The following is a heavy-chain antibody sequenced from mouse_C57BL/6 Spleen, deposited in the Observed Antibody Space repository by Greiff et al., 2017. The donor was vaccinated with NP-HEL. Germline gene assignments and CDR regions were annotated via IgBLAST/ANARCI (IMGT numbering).Heavy chain of an antibody. V-gene: IGHV5-9*01. D-gene: IGHD1-1*01. Sequence: EVKLMESGGGLVKPGGSLKLSCAASGFTFSSYTMSWVRQTPEKRLEWVATISGGGGNTYYPDSVKGRSTISRDNATNTLYLQMSSLRSEDTALYYCAGLNYYGSSYFDVWGTGTTVTVSS. J-gene: IGHJ1*03. CDR3: AGLNYYGSSYFDV. CDR2: ISGGGGNT. CDR1: GFTFSSYT.